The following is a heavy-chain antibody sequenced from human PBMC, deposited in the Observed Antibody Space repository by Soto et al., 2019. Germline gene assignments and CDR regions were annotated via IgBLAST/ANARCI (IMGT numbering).Heavy chain of an antibody. D-gene: IGHD1-20*01. Sequence: SETLSLTCAVYGGSFSGYYWSWIRQPPGKGLEWIGEINHSGSTNYNPSLKSRFTISVDTSKNQFSLKLSSVTAADTSVYYCARGEVSRKYFDYWGQGTLVTVSS. J-gene: IGHJ4*02. CDR1: GGSFSGYY. CDR3: ARGEVSRKYFDY. CDR2: INHSGST. V-gene: IGHV4-34*01.